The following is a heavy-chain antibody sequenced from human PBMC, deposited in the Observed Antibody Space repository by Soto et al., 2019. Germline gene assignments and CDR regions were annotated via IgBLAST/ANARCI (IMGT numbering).Heavy chain of an antibody. CDR3: ARPMYYYGSGSYYFDY. Sequence: GGSLRLSCAASGFTFSSYSMNWVRQAPGKGLEWVSYISSSSSTIYYADSVKGRFTISRDNAKNSLYLQMNSLRAEDTAVYYCARPMYYYGSGSYYFDYWGQGTLVTVSS. V-gene: IGHV3-48*01. J-gene: IGHJ4*02. CDR2: ISSSSSTI. D-gene: IGHD3-10*01. CDR1: GFTFSSYS.